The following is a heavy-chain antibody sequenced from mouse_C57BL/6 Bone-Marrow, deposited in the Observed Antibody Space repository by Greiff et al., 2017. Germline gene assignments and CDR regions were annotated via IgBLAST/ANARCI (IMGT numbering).Heavy chain of an antibody. CDR1: GYTFTSYW. CDR2: IDPSDSYT. J-gene: IGHJ3*01. CDR3: ARVDYDAFAY. Sequence: VQLQQPGAELVRPGTSVKLSCKASGYTFTSYWMHWVKQRPGQGLEWIGVIDPSDSYTNYNQKFKGKATLTVDTSSSTAYMQLSSLTSEDSAVYYCARVDYDAFAYWGQGTLVTVSA. D-gene: IGHD2-4*01. V-gene: IGHV1-59*01.